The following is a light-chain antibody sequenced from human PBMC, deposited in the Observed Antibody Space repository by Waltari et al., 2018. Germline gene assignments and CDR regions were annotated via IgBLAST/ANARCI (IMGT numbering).Light chain of an antibody. Sequence: QSVFTQPPSVSAAPGQRVTISRSGSISNVGNYYVSWYHQLPGTAPKLLIYDNNKPPSWIPDRLSASKSCTSATLGITGLQIGDEADYYCATWDNSLSEVVFGGGTKLTVL. CDR2: DNN. J-gene: IGLJ2*01. V-gene: IGLV1-51*01. CDR3: ATWDNSLSEVV. CDR1: ISNVGNYY.